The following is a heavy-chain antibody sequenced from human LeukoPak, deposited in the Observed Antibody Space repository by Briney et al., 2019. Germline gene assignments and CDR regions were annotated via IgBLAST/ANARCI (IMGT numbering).Heavy chain of an antibody. CDR2: ISRGGNSI. J-gene: IGHJ4*02. Sequence: GGSLRLSCAASGFTFSDYYMNWLRQAPGKGLEWVSSISRGGNSIYYAESVKGRFTISRDNAKDSLYLQMNSLRAEDTAVFYCARDQYLDYRGQGTLVTVSS. CDR3: ARDQYLDY. V-gene: IGHV3-11*01. CDR1: GFTFSDYY.